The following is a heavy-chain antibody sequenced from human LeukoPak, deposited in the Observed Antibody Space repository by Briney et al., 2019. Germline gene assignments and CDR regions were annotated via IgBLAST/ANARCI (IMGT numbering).Heavy chain of an antibody. CDR2: INPTGGST. V-gene: IGHV1-46*01. J-gene: IGHJ5*02. D-gene: IGHD1-26*01. CDR3: ARDNSVGDNAWWFDP. CDR1: GYTFTSYA. Sequence: ASVKVSFKASGYTFTSYAMNWVRQAPGQGLEWMGLINPTGGSTGYAQKFQGRVTMTRDMSTSTDYMELSSLRSEDTAIYYCARDNSVGDNAWWFDPWGQGTLVTVSS.